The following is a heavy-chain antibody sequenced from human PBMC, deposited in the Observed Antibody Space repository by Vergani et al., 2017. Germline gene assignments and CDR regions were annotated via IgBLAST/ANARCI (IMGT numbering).Heavy chain of an antibody. CDR1: GYTFSNYY. CDR2: INPSGGHT. CDR3: ARRAYGIFTGYRY. D-gene: IGHD3-9*01. V-gene: IGHV1-46*03. J-gene: IGHJ4*02. Sequence: QVQVVQSGAAVKKSGASVKVSCKPSGYTFSNYYMHWVRQAPGQGLDWMGIINPSGGHTNYAQKFQGRVTITRDKSTSTLFIELSSLRSEDTAIYYCARRAYGIFTGYRYWGQGTLVTVSA.